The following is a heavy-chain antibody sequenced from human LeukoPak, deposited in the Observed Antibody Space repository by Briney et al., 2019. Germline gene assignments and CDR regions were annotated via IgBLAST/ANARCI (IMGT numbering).Heavy chain of an antibody. J-gene: IGHJ4*02. V-gene: IGHV3-23*01. Sequence: GRSLRLSCAASGFTFNNYGMHWVRQAPGKGLEWVSAISGSGGSTYYADSVKGRVTISRDNSKNTLYLQMNSLRAEDTAVYYCAKRFPSGPLDYWGQGTLVTVSS. D-gene: IGHD6-19*01. CDR2: ISGSGGST. CDR1: GFTFNNYG. CDR3: AKRFPSGPLDY.